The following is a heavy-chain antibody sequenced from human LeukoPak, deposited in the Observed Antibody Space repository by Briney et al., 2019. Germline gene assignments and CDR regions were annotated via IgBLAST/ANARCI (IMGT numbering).Heavy chain of an antibody. CDR3: ASYCSGGSCYSLLAFDI. D-gene: IGHD2-15*01. CDR2: IYHSGST. CDR1: GGSISSSSYY. J-gene: IGHJ3*02. V-gene: IGHV4-39*07. Sequence: SETLSLTCTVSGGSISSSSYYWGWIRQPPGKGLEWIGEIYHSGSTNYNPSLKSRVTISVDKSKNQFSLKLSSVTAADTAVYYCASYCSGGSCYSLLAFDIWGQGTMDTVSS.